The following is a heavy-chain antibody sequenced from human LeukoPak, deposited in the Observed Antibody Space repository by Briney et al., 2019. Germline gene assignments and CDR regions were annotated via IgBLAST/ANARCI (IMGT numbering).Heavy chain of an antibody. V-gene: IGHV4-59*01. CDR1: GGSITRYY. D-gene: IGHD2-2*01. Sequence: SETLSLTCTVYGGSITRYYWTWIRQPPGKGLEWIGYTFHNGSTNYNPSLKSRLTLSLDTSKNQFSLKLNSVTAADTAVYYCARDGCSSTSCYSDYYYGMDVWGRGTTVTVSS. CDR2: TFHNGST. CDR3: ARDGCSSTSCYSDYYYGMDV. J-gene: IGHJ6*02.